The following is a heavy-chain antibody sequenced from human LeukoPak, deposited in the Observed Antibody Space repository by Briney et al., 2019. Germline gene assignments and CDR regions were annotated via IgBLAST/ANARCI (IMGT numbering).Heavy chain of an antibody. CDR1: GFTFDDYA. CDR2: ISWNSGSI. J-gene: IGHJ4*02. V-gene: IGHV3-9*01. D-gene: IGHD2-15*01. Sequence: GGSLRLSCAASGFTFDDYAMHWVRQAPGKGLEWVSGISWNSGSIGYADSVKGRFTISRDNAKNSLYLQMNSLRAEDTAVYYCARVTPPLLGYCSGGSCYADYWGQGTLVTVPS. CDR3: ARVTPPLLGYCSGGSCYADY.